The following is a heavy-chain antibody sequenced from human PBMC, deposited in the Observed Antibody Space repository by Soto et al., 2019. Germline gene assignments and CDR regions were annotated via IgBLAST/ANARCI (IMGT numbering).Heavy chain of an antibody. D-gene: IGHD1-26*01. V-gene: IGHV4-31*03. Sequence: TLSLTCTVSGGSISSGGYYWSWIRQHPGKGLEWIGYIYYSGSTYYNPSLKSRVTISVDTSKNQFSLKLSSVTAADTAVYYCARERSGSYHSPFDYWGQGTLVTVSS. J-gene: IGHJ4*02. CDR1: GGSISSGGYY. CDR3: ARERSGSYHSPFDY. CDR2: IYYSGST.